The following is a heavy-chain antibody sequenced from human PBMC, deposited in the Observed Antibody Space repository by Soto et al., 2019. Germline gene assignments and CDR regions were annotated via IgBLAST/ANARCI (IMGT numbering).Heavy chain of an antibody. V-gene: IGHV4-30-2*01. J-gene: IGHJ4*02. D-gene: IGHD5-12*01. CDR2: IYENGFS. CDR3: DRLDGYNSFDH. CDR1: GDFISSGGYY. Sequence: PSETLSLTCGVSGDFISSGGYYWSWIRQPPGKGLEWIGYIYENGFSDYNPSLKSRVTVSLDKSKNQFSLTLHSVSAADTAVYYCDRLDGYNSFDHWGLGTLVTVSS.